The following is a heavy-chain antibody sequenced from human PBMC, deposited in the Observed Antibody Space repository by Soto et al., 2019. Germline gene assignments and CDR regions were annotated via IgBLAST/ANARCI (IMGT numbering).Heavy chain of an antibody. D-gene: IGHD3-22*01. J-gene: IGHJ4*02. CDR2: ISYDGSNK. V-gene: IGHV3-30-3*01. CDR3: ARVPYYYDSSGYYGY. CDR1: GFTFSSYA. Sequence: QLGGSLRLSCAASGFTFSSYAMHWVRQAPGKGLEWVAVISYDGSNKYYADSVKGRFTISRDNSKNTLYLQMNSLRAEDMAVYYCARVPYYYDSSGYYGYWGQGTLVTVSS.